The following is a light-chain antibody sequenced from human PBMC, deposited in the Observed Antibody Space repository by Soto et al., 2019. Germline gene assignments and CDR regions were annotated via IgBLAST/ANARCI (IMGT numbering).Light chain of an antibody. Sequence: QSALTQPRSVSGSPGQSVTISCTGTCSNVGGYNYVSWYQQHPGKAPKLMISDVTNRPSGVPDRFSGSKSGNTASLTISGLQPEDEADYYCCSYAGTYIHYVFGSGTKLTVL. CDR2: DVT. CDR1: CSNVGGYNY. CDR3: CSYAGTYIHYV. J-gene: IGLJ1*01. V-gene: IGLV2-11*01.